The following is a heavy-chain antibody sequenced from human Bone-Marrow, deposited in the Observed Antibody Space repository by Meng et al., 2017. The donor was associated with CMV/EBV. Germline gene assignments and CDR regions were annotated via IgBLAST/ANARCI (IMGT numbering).Heavy chain of an antibody. Sequence: GESLKISCAASGFTFSSYSMHWGRQAPGKGQEWVSSISSSSSYIYYADSVKGRFTISRDNDKNQLYLQINSLRAEDTAVYYCARDLGNDDGYYYGMDVWGQGTTVNVSS. CDR2: ISSSSSYI. V-gene: IGHV3-21*01. CDR1: GFTFSSYS. J-gene: IGHJ6*01. CDR3: ARDLGNDDGYYYGMDV. D-gene: IGHD7-27*01.